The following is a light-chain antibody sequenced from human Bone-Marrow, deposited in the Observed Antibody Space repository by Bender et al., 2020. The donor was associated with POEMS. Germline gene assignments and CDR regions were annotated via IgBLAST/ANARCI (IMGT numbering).Light chain of an antibody. CDR3: CSYAGTYTFVV. J-gene: IGLJ2*01. Sequence: QSVLSQPSSASGTAGQRVTISCSGSSSNIGSNTVNWYQHLPGTAPRFLIYSNNQRPSGVPDRFSGSKSGTSASLAISGLQSEDEGDYYCCSYAGTYTFVVFGGGTKVTVL. CDR2: SNN. CDR1: SSNIGSNT. V-gene: IGLV1-44*01.